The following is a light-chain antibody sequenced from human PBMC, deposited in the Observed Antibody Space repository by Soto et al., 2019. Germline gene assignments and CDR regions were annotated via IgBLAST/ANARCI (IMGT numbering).Light chain of an antibody. V-gene: IGKV1-39*01. Sequence: DIQMTQSPSSLSASVGDRVTITCRASQSSTNYLNWYQQKPGTAPKLLIYAASNLQSGVPSRFSGSGSGTDFTLTISSLQPEDFATYYCQQSYSSPPLTFGGGTKVEIK. CDR3: QQSYSSPPLT. CDR2: AAS. J-gene: IGKJ4*01. CDR1: QSSTNY.